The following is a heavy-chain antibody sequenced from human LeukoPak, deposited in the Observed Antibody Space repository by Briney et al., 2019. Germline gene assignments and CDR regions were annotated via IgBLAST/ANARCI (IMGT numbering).Heavy chain of an antibody. V-gene: IGHV4-59*08. J-gene: IGHJ6*02. D-gene: IGHD2-8*01. Sequence: SETLSLTCTVSGGSISSYYWSWIRQPPGKGLEWIGYIYYSGSTNYNPSLKSRVTVSVDTSKNQFSLKLSSVTAADTAVYYCARLDMLYVSRSGYYYYGMDVWGQGTTVTVSS. CDR2: IYYSGST. CDR3: ARLDMLYVSRSGYYYYGMDV. CDR1: GGSISSYY.